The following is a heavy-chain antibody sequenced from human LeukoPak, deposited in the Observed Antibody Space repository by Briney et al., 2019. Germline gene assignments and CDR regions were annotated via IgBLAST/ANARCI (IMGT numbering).Heavy chain of an antibody. CDR1: GYSFNTYW. J-gene: IGHJ4*02. Sequence: GESLKISCKASGYSFNTYWIGWVRQMPGKGLEWMGIIYPGDSDTRYSPSFQGQVTISADKSISTVYLQWNSLKASDTAMYYCARLQTGSGWWEGFDSWGQGTLVTVSS. V-gene: IGHV5-51*01. CDR2: IYPGDSDT. D-gene: IGHD6-19*01. CDR3: ARLQTGSGWWEGFDS.